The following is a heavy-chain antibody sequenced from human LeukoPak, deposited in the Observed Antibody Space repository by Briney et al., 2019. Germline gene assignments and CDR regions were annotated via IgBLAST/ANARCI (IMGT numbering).Heavy chain of an antibody. CDR1: GYTFTSYA. V-gene: IGHV7-4-1*02. D-gene: IGHD6-19*01. J-gene: IGHJ4*02. Sequence: ASVKVSCKASGYTFTSYAMNWVRQAPGQGLEWMGWINTNTGNPTYAQGFTGRFVFSLDTSVSTAYLQISSLKAEDTAVYYCARDVNLKQWLVDSGDYWGQGTLVTVSS. CDR3: ARDVNLKQWLVDSGDY. CDR2: INTNTGNP.